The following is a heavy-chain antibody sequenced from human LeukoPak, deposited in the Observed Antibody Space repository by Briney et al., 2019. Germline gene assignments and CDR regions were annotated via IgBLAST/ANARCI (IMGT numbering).Heavy chain of an antibody. Sequence: GGSLRLSCAASGFTFSNYEMNWVRQAPGKGLEWVSYISSSGRTIYYADSVKGRFTISRDNAKNPLYLQMSSLRTEDTAVYYCSSSTAIGYWGQGTLVTVSS. CDR2: ISSSGRTI. V-gene: IGHV3-48*03. CDR3: SSSTAIGY. J-gene: IGHJ4*02. CDR1: GFTFSNYE.